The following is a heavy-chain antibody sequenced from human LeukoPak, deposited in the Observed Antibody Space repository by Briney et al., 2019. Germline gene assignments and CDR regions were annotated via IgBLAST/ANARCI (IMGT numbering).Heavy chain of an antibody. CDR1: GFTLSDYW. D-gene: IGHD3-9*01. CDR2: IKQDGSQT. CDR3: ARGQGWLSDS. J-gene: IGHJ4*02. V-gene: IGHV3-7*03. Sequence: PGGSLRLSCATSGFTLSDYWMNWFRQAPGKGPEWVAIIKQDGSQTHYVDFVKGRFTISRDNDKSSLFLQMNSLRDEDTAVYYCARGQGWLSDSWGQGIQVTVTS.